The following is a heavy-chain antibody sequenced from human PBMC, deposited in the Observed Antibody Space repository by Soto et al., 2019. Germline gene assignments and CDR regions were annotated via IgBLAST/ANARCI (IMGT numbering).Heavy chain of an antibody. J-gene: IGHJ6*03. CDR1: GYSFTNYG. CDR3: ARDRGVAPPVAGNTHYYYYMDV. D-gene: IGHD6-19*01. V-gene: IGHV1-18*01. Sequence: QDQLVQSGVEVKKPGASVKVSCKASGYSFTNYGITWVRQAPGQGFEWMGWISAYNGNTNYAQKVQGRVTMTTDASTRTAYMESRSLRSDDTAVYYCARDRGVAPPVAGNTHYYYYMDVWGKGTTVTVSS. CDR2: ISAYNGNT.